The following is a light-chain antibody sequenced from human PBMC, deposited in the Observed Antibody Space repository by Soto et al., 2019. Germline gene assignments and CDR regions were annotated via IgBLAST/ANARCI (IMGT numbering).Light chain of an antibody. V-gene: IGLV1-47*01. J-gene: IGLJ3*02. Sequence: HSVLTQPPSASVTPGQWVTISCSGSSSNIGNNYVFWYQQFPGMAPKLLIYRNNQRPSGVPDRFSGSKSGTSASLAIAGLRSEDESDYYCASWDDSLNGPVFGGGTKLTVL. CDR2: RNN. CDR1: SSNIGNNY. CDR3: ASWDDSLNGPV.